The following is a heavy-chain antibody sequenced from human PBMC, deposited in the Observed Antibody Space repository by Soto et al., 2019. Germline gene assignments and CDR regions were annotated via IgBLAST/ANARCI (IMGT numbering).Heavy chain of an antibody. D-gene: IGHD3-22*01. CDR3: ATGPPHCYDSSGYSSPLDY. J-gene: IGHJ4*02. V-gene: IGHV1-24*01. Sequence: QVQLVQSGAEVKKPGASVKVSCTVSGYTLTELSMHWVRQAPGKGLEWMGGFDPEDGETIYAQKFQGRVTMTEDTSTDTAYMELSSLRSEDTAVYYCATGPPHCYDSSGYSSPLDYWGQGTLVTVSS. CDR2: FDPEDGET. CDR1: GYTLTELS.